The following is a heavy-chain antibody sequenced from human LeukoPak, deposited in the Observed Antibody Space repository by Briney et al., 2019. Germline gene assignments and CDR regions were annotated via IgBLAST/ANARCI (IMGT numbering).Heavy chain of an antibody. J-gene: IGHJ4*02. CDR2: ISYDGSNK. D-gene: IGHD6-19*01. Sequence: GGSLRLSCAASGFTFSSYGMHWVRQAPGKGLEWVAVISYDGSNKYYADSVKGRFTISRDNSKNMVYLQMNSLRAEDTAVYYCARTREQWQVLDYWGQGTLVTVSS. CDR3: ARTREQWQVLDY. V-gene: IGHV3-30*03. CDR1: GFTFSSYG.